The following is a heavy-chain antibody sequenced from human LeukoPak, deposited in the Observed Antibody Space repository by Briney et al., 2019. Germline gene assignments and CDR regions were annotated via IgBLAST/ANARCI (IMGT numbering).Heavy chain of an antibody. Sequence: GAPVKVSCKASGGTFSSYAISWVRQAPGQGLEWMGGIIPIFGTANYAQKFQGRVTITADESTSTAYMELSSLRSEDTAVYYCAVYYYDSSGYYSDYWGQGTLVTVSS. CDR3: AVYYYDSSGYYSDY. V-gene: IGHV1-69*13. D-gene: IGHD3-22*01. CDR2: IIPIFGTA. CDR1: GGTFSSYA. J-gene: IGHJ4*02.